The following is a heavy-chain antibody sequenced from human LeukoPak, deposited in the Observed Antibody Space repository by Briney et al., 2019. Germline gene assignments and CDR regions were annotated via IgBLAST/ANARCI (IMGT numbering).Heavy chain of an antibody. V-gene: IGHV1-2*02. Sequence: GASVKVSCKASGYTFTGYYMHWVRQAPGQGLEWMGWINPNSGGTNYAQKFQGRVTMTRDTSISTACMELSRLRSDDTAVYYCARTLWLVQSSYGGSYSDYYFDYWGQGTLVTVSS. CDR1: GYTFTGYY. D-gene: IGHD1-26*01. CDR3: ARTLWLVQSSYGGSYSDYYFDY. J-gene: IGHJ4*02. CDR2: INPNSGGT.